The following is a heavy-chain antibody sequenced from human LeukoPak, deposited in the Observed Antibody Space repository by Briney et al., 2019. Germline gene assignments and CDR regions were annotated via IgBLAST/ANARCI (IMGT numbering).Heavy chain of an antibody. V-gene: IGHV1-58*01. Sequence: HEASVKVSCKASGFTFTTSAVQWVRQARGQRLEWIGRIVVGSGNTDHAQKFQGRLTITRDISTSTAYMELSSLTSDDTAVYYCAAVPNANAWHWDDAFDIWGQGSMVTVSS. J-gene: IGHJ3*02. CDR3: AAVPNANAWHWDDAFDI. CDR2: IVVGSGNT. CDR1: GFTFTTSA. D-gene: IGHD3-16*01.